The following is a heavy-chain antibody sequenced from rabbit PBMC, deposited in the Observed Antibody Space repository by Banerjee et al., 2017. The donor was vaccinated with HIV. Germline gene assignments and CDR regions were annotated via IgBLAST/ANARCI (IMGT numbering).Heavy chain of an antibody. CDR1: GFDFSVYG. CDR2: IDPIFGNT. CDR3: ARDHVTSGWYFHL. J-gene: IGHJ4*01. V-gene: IGHV1S21*01. Sequence: QLVESGGGLVQPGGSLKLSCKASGFDFSVYGLSWVRQAPGKGLEWIGYIDPIFGNTYYASWAKGRFTISKTSSTVDLKMTSLTAADTATYFCARDHVTSGWYFHLWGQGTLVTVS. D-gene: IGHD1-1*01.